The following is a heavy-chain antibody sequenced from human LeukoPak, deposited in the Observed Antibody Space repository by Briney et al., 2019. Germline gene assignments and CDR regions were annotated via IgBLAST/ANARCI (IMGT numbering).Heavy chain of an antibody. CDR1: GFRLTNAL. V-gene: IGHV3-15*01. D-gene: IGHD1-26*01. J-gene: IGHJ4*02. CDR3: TTNWKWELQNHDY. Sequence: PGGSLRLSCAASGFRLTNALMNWVRQAPGKGLEWVGRIKSKTDGGTTDYAAPVKGRFTISRDDSENTLYLQMNSLKGEDTAVYYCTTNWKWELQNHDYWGQGTLVTVSS. CDR2: IKSKTDGGTT.